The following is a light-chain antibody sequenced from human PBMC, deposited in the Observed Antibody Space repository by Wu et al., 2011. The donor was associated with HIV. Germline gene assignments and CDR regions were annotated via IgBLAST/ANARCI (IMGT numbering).Light chain of an antibody. V-gene: IGKV3-15*01. CDR2: GAS. CDR3: QQYRDWSWT. Sequence: LAWYQQKAGQTPRLLIYGASTRATGIPPRFSGSGSGTAFTLIISSLQSEDLAVYYCQQYRDWSWTFGQGTKVEFK. J-gene: IGKJ1*01.